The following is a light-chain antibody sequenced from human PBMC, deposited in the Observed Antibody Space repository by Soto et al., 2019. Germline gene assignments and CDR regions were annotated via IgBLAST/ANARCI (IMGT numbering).Light chain of an antibody. CDR2: SNN. CDR1: SSNIGSNT. J-gene: IGLJ2*01. V-gene: IGLV1-44*01. CDR3: AAWDDSLNGVV. Sequence: VLTQPPSASGTPGQRVTLSCSGSSSNIGSNTVNWYQQLTGTAPKLLIYSNNQRPSGVPDRFSGSKSGTSASLAISGLQSEDEADYYCAAWDDSLNGVVFGGGTKLTVL.